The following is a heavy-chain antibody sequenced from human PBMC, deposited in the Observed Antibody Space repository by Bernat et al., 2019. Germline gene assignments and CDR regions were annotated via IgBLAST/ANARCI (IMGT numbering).Heavy chain of an antibody. CDR1: GFTFSSYW. D-gene: IGHD6-19*01. CDR2: TYYDGTTT. Sequence: EVQLVESGGGLIQPGGSLRLSCAASGFTFSSYWIHWVRQAPGKGLVWISRTYYDGTTTNYADFVKGRFTASRDNAKNTLYLQLNSLRAEDTAVYYCARDASGLDYWGQGTLVTVSS. CDR3: ARDASGLDY. J-gene: IGHJ4*02. V-gene: IGHV3-74*01.